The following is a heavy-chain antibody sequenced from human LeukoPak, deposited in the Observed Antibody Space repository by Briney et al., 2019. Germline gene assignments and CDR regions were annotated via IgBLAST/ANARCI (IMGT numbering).Heavy chain of an antibody. V-gene: IGHV1-69*13. D-gene: IGHD3-3*01. CDR1: GYTFTSYG. CDR2: IIPIFGTA. CDR3: AREPDFTDRTYYFDY. Sequence: ASVKVSCKASGYTFTSYGISWVRQAPGQGLEWMGGIIPIFGTANYAQKFQGRVTITADESTSTAYMELSSLRSEDTAVYYCAREPDFTDRTYYFDYWGQGTLVTVSS. J-gene: IGHJ4*02.